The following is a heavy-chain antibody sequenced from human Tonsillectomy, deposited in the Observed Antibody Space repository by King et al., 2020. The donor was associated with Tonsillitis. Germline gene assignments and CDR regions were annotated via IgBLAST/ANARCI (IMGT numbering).Heavy chain of an antibody. Sequence: VQLVESGGGVVQPGRSLRLSCAASGFSFRSYGMHWVRQAPGKGLEWVAVISYDGSNQYYVDSVKVRFTISRDNSKNTLYLQMNSLRVEDTAVYYCAKAKGGHDYYFYYGMDVWGQGTTVTVSS. CDR3: AKAKGGHDYYFYYGMDV. V-gene: IGHV3-30*18. D-gene: IGHD5-12*01. J-gene: IGHJ6*02. CDR1: GFSFRSYG. CDR2: ISYDGSNQ.